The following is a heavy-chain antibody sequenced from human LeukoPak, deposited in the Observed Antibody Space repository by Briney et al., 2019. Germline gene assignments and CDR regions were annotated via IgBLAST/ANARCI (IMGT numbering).Heavy chain of an antibody. CDR1: EFTFSSYS. CDR3: SRGNGDYSHLDY. Sequence: GGSLRLSCAASEFTFSSYSMNWVRQAPGKGLEGVSSISSSSIYISYADSVKGRFTISRDNAQQTPYLPMNCLIAQDTAGLCFSRGNGDYSHLDYWGQGTLVTVSS. V-gene: IGHV3-21*01. D-gene: IGHD4-17*01. CDR2: ISSSSIYI. J-gene: IGHJ4*02.